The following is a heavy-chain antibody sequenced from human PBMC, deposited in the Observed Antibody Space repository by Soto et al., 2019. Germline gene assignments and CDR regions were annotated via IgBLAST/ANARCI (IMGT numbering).Heavy chain of an antibody. CDR3: VVRLPPIYNYIVS. D-gene: IGHD2-21*01. V-gene: IGHV4-31*06. CDR1: GDSSSSATHY. Sequence: PSETLSLTCTVSGDSSSSATHYWNWIRQHPGKGLEWIGYVSSSGNSYYSPSLKSRVFMSVDTSKNLFSLKLSSVTAADTAIYYFVVRLPPIYNYIVSWGQ. CDR2: VSSSGNS. J-gene: IGHJ4*02.